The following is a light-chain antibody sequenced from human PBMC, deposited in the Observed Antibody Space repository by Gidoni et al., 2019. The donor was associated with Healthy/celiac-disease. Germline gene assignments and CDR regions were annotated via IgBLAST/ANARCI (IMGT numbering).Light chain of an antibody. V-gene: IGLV3-1*01. CDR1: KLGDKY. CDR2: QDS. J-gene: IGLJ2*01. Sequence: SSALTQPPSVSVSPGQTASITCSGGKLGDKYACWYQQKPGQSPVMVIYQDSKRPSGIPEPFSGSTSGNTATLTISGTQAMDEADYYCQAWDSSVVVFGGGTKLTVL. CDR3: QAWDSSVVV.